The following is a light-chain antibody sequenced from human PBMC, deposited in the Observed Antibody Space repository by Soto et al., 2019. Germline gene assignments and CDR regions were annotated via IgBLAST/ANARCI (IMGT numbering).Light chain of an antibody. Sequence: QSALTQPASVSGSPGQSITISCTGTSSDVGGYNYVSWYQQHPGKAPKLMIYDVSNRPSEVSNRFSGSKSGNTASLTISGLQAEDEADYYCSSYTGSSPVVFGGGTKLTVL. V-gene: IGLV2-14*01. CDR2: DVS. CDR1: SSDVGGYNY. CDR3: SSYTGSSPVV. J-gene: IGLJ2*01.